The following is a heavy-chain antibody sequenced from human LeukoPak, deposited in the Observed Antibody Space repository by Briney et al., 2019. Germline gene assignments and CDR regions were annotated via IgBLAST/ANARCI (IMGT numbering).Heavy chain of an antibody. Sequence: ASVKVSCKASGYTFTGYYMHWVRQAPGQGLEWMGWINPNSGGTNYAQKFQGRVTMTRDTSISTAYMELSGLRSDDTAVYYCARANHITMVRGVLGYWGQGTLVTVSS. CDR3: ARANHITMVRGVLGY. CDR1: GYTFTGYY. J-gene: IGHJ4*02. V-gene: IGHV1-2*02. CDR2: INPNSGGT. D-gene: IGHD3-10*01.